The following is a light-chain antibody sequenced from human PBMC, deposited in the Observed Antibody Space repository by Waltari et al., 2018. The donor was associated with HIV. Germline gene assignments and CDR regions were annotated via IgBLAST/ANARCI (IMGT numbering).Light chain of an antibody. CDR1: SSDVGAYNY. Sequence: QSALTQTASVSGSPGQSISISCTGTSSDVGAYNYVSWYQQHPGQAPKLIIYDVNYRPSGISSRFSGSKSGNTASLTTSGLQAEDEADYYCSSYTGSDTLLGVFGTGTKVTVL. CDR3: SSYTGSDTLLGV. CDR2: DVN. J-gene: IGLJ1*01. V-gene: IGLV2-14*01.